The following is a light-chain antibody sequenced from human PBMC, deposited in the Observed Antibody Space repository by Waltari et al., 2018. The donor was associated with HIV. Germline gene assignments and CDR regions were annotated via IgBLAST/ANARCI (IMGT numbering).Light chain of an antibody. Sequence: QSVLTQPPSVSATPGQKVTISCSGSSPNIGYHYVFWYQQLPGTAPKLLIDDNNTRPSGIPDRFSGSKSGTSATLGITGLQTGDEADYYCATWDSGLSAVVFGGGTKLTVL. V-gene: IGLV1-51*01. CDR2: DNN. J-gene: IGLJ2*01. CDR3: ATWDSGLSAVV. CDR1: SPNIGYHY.